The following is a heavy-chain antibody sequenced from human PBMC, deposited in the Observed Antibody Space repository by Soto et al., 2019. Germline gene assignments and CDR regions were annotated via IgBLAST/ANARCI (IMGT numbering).Heavy chain of an antibody. CDR2: IKEDGSQK. V-gene: IGHV3-7*01. J-gene: IGHJ4*02. Sequence: PGGSLRLSCAASGFTFKTYWMSWVRQAPGKGLEWVANIKEDGSQKNYVDSVKGRFTISRDNAENSLFLQMNSLRADDTAMYYCARDIPSGRSNFDYWGQGTLVTVSS. D-gene: IGHD6-25*01. CDR3: ARDIPSGRSNFDY. CDR1: GFTFKTYW.